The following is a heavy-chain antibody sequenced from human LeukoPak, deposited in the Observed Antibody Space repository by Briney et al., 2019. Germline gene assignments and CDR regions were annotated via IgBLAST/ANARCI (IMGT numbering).Heavy chain of an antibody. CDR1: GVSISSSNSY. D-gene: IGHD4-17*01. CDR2: IYYSGNT. J-gene: IGHJ3*02. CDR3: ARDGYGDYVAFDI. V-gene: IGHV4-39*02. Sequence: PSETLSLTCTVSGVSISSSNSYWGWIRQPPGKGLEWIGSIYYSGNTYYNASLKSQVSISIDTSKNQFSLRLTSVTAADTAVYYCARDGYGDYVAFDIWGQGTMVTVSS.